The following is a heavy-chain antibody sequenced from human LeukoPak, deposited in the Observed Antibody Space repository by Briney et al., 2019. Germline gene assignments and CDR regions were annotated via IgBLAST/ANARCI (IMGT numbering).Heavy chain of an antibody. V-gene: IGHV4-34*01. J-gene: IGHJ4*02. CDR2: INHSGST. Sequence: SETLSPTCAVYGGSFSGYYWSWIRQPPGKGLEWIGEINHSGSTNYNPSLKSRVTISVDTSKNQFSLKLSSVTAADTAVYYCARGSVVGATHPANFDYWGQGTLVTVSS. D-gene: IGHD1-26*01. CDR3: ARGSVVGATHPANFDY. CDR1: GGSFSGYY.